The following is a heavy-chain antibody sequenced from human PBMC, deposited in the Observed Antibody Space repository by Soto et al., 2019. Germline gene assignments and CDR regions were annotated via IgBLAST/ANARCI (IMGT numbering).Heavy chain of an antibody. V-gene: IGHV5-51*01. Sequence: EVQLVQSGAEVKKPGESLKISCKASGYYFTNYWIGWVRQLPGKGLEWMAIIYPGDSEARYSPSFQGHVTISADKSTTTAYLQWSSLKASDTAMYYCAGGLTTDFVFWGQGTRVTVSS. CDR3: AGGLTTDFVF. J-gene: IGHJ4*02. CDR1: GYYFTNYW. CDR2: IYPGDSEA.